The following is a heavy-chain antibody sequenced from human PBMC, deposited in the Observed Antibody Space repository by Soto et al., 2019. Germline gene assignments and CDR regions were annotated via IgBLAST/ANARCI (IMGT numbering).Heavy chain of an antibody. CDR3: AREYCSGGSCYSSAFDI. CDR2: IYSGGST. V-gene: IGHV3-53*01. Sequence: GGSLRLSCAASGFTFSSNYMSWVRQAPGKGLEWVSVIYSGGSTYYADSVRGRFTISRDNSKNTLYLQMNSLRAEDTAVYYCAREYCSGGSCYSSAFDIWGQGTMVTVSS. D-gene: IGHD2-15*01. CDR1: GFTFSSNY. J-gene: IGHJ3*02.